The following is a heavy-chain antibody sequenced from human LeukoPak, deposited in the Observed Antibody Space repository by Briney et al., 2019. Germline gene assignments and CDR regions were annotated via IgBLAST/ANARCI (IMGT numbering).Heavy chain of an antibody. Sequence: GASVKVSCKASGYTFTSYYMHWVRQAPGQGLEWMGIINPSGGSTSYAQKFQGRVTITADESTSTAYMELSSLRSEDTAVYYCARDDYYDSSGYYYWGQGTLVTVSS. D-gene: IGHD3-22*01. CDR3: ARDDYYDSSGYYY. J-gene: IGHJ4*02. CDR1: GYTFTSYY. V-gene: IGHV1-46*01. CDR2: INPSGGST.